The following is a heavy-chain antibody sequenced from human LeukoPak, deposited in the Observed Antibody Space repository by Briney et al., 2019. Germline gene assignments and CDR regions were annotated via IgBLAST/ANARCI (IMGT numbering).Heavy chain of an antibody. Sequence: PGGSLRLSCTASGFTFSSAWMSWVRQALGKGLEWVGPIKSKADGGTTHYAAPVKDRFTLSRDDSIRTLYLQMNNLKTEDTAVYYCAADIPSAIYPIDFWGQGALVTVST. D-gene: IGHD2-21*01. J-gene: IGHJ4*02. CDR2: IKSKADGGTT. CDR1: GFTFSSAW. CDR3: AADIPSAIYPIDF. V-gene: IGHV3-15*01.